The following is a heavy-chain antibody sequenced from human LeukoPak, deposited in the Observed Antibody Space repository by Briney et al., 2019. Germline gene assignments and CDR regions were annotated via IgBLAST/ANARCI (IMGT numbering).Heavy chain of an antibody. CDR2: ISGNGGST. Sequence: GGSLLLSCASSGFSFSGYAMHWLRPAAGKGVEYVSVISGNGGSTSYAHSVKGRFTISRDNSKNPLYLQMGSLSAEDMAVYYCASDDGSDDVLAGSQFDYWGQGTLVTVSS. D-gene: IGHD3-9*01. CDR3: ASDDGSDDVLAGSQFDY. CDR1: GFSFSGYA. V-gene: IGHV3-64*01. J-gene: IGHJ4*02.